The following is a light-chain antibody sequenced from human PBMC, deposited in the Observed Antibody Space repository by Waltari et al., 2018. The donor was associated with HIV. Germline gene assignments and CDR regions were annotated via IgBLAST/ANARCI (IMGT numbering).Light chain of an antibody. CDR3: ASWDDSLNGYV. V-gene: IGLV1-44*01. Sequence: QSVLTQPPSASGTPGQRVTISCSGSSSNIGSNTEHWYQQLPGTAPKLLIYSYNQRPSGVPDRFSGSKSGTSASLAISGLQSEDEAHYYCASWDDSLNGYVFGTGTKVTVL. CDR2: SYN. J-gene: IGLJ1*01. CDR1: SSNIGSNT.